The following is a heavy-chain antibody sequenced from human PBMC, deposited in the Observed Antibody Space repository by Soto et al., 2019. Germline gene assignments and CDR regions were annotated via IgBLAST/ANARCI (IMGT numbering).Heavy chain of an antibody. CDR1: GGSISSTSYY. V-gene: IGHV4-39*01. Sequence: ASETLSLTCSASGGSISSTSYYWAWIRQPPGKGLEWIGNLYYSGTTYYNPSLKSRLTMSVDPSKNQFSLNLSSVTAADTAVYYCARLGKDFSNSYYFGMDVWGQGTTVTVSS. J-gene: IGHJ6*02. CDR2: LYYSGTT. CDR3: ARLGKDFSNSYYFGMDV. D-gene: IGHD4-4*01.